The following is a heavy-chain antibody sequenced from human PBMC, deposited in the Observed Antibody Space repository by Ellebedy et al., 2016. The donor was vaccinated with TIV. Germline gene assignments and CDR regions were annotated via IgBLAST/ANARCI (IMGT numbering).Heavy chain of an antibody. CDR2: VYDSGAT. CDR3: ARRHSNGWPPAGLNF. J-gene: IGHJ4*02. CDR1: GGSISGSLYY. V-gene: IGHV4-39*07. D-gene: IGHD6-19*01. Sequence: MPSETLSLTCTVSGGSISGSLYYRGWIRQPPGKGLEWIGSVYDSGATYYNPSLKSRVTISLEASENQFSLNLRSLTAADTAVYYCARRHSNGWPPAGLNFWGQGTLVTVSP.